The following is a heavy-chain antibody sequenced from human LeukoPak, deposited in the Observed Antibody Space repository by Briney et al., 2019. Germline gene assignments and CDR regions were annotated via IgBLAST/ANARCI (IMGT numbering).Heavy chain of an antibody. D-gene: IGHD3-16*01. CDR1: GGSISSSSYY. CDR2: IYYSGST. J-gene: IGHJ5*02. Sequence: SETLSLTCTVSGGSISSSSYYWGWIRQPPGKGLEWIGSIYYSGSTYYNPSLKSRVTISVDTSKNQFSLKLSSVTAADTAVYYCARDLARGVMHWFDPWGQGTLVTVSS. V-gene: IGHV4-39*07. CDR3: ARDLARGVMHWFDP.